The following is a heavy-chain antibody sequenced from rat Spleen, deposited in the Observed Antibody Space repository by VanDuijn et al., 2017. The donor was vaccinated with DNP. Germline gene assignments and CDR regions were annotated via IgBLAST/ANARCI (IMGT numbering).Heavy chain of an antibody. CDR2: ISTSGDNT. D-gene: IGHD1-3*01. Sequence: EVQLVESGGGPVQPGRSLKLSCAASGIIFSKYGMAWVRQAPTKGLEWVASISTSGDNTYYRDSVKGRFTISRDNGKNTLYLQMDSLRSEDTATYYCVSLWTLVYWGQGTLVTVSS. CDR3: VSLWTLVY. J-gene: IGHJ3*01. CDR1: GIIFSKYG. V-gene: IGHV5S13*01.